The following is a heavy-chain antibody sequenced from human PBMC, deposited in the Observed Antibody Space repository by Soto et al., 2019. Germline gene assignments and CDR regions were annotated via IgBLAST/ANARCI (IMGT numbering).Heavy chain of an antibody. J-gene: IGHJ5*02. D-gene: IGHD3-9*01. CDR2: INYHGGT. Sequence: PSETLSLTCGVNDGFFRGYSWTWIRQPPGKGLEWIGGINYHGGTTYNPSLKRRATIAIDTSKSQFTLTLSPVTAADTALYYCARYYYNILNGYYPWGQGT. V-gene: IGHV4-34*01. CDR1: DGFFRGYS. CDR3: ARYYYNILNGYYP.